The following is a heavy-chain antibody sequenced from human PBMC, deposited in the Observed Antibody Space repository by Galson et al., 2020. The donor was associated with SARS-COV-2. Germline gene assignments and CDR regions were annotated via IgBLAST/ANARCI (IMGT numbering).Heavy chain of an antibody. D-gene: IGHD3-10*01. CDR3: ARLHYGSGKPQYYFDY. CDR1: GFTFSSYS. V-gene: IGHV3-21*01. Sequence: GGSLRLSCAASGFTFSSYSMNWVRQAPGKGLEWVSSISSSSSYIYYADSVKGRFTISRDNAKNSLYLQMNSLRAEDTAVYYCARLHYGSGKPQYYFDYWGQGTLVTVSS. CDR2: ISSSSSYI. J-gene: IGHJ4*02.